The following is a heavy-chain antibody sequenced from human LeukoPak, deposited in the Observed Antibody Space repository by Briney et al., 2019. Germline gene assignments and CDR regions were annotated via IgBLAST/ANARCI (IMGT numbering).Heavy chain of an antibody. CDR2: INAGNGNT. J-gene: IGHJ4*02. Sequence: ASVKVSCKASGGTFSSYAISWVRQAPGQRLEWMGWINAGNGNTKYSQKFQGRVTITRDTSASTAYMELSSLRSEDTAVYYCARVVDVNSYGLFDYWGQGTLVTVSS. D-gene: IGHD5-18*01. V-gene: IGHV1-3*01. CDR1: GGTFSSYA. CDR3: ARVVDVNSYGLFDY.